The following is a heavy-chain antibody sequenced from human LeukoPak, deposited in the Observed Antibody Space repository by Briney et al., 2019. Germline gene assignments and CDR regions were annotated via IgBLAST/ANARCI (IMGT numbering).Heavy chain of an antibody. J-gene: IGHJ4*02. CDR3: VKGTKSRIVGATVVYY. D-gene: IGHD1-26*01. CDR2: ITYDGTNT. V-gene: IGHV3-30*18. Sequence: GGSLRLSCAASGFTFSSYGMHWVRQAPGKGLEWVAFITYDGTNTYYADSVKGRFTISRDNSKNTLYLQMNSLRPEDTAVYYCVKGTKSRIVGATVVYYWGQGTLVTVS. CDR1: GFTFSSYG.